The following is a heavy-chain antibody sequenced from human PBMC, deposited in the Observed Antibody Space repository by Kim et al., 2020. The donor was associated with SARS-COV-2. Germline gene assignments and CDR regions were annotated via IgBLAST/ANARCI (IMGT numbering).Heavy chain of an antibody. CDR3: ASISLLCYPSAIFDH. V-gene: IGHV4-39*07. D-gene: IGHD3-10*02. Sequence: SETLSLTCSVSDDLMRSSDYFWGWVRQPPGRGLEWIGNVHQSGTTYYNPSLKSRVTMSTDTSRNQISLHLSSVTAADTAIYYCASISLLCYPSAIFDH. CDR2: VHQSGTT. CDR1: DDLMRSSDYF. J-gene: IGHJ4*01.